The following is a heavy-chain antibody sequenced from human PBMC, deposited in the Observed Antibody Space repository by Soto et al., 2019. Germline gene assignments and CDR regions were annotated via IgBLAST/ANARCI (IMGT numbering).Heavy chain of an antibody. CDR3: AREANISSWYVFDY. D-gene: IGHD6-13*01. Sequence: GGSLRLSCASSGFSFSDHYMDLVRQAPGKGLEWVGRSRNNPDTYTTEYAASVKVRFTISSDDSKNSLYLQMNSLKTEDTAVYYCAREANISSWYVFDYWGQGTLVTVSS. CDR2: SRNNPDTYTT. J-gene: IGHJ4*02. V-gene: IGHV3-72*01. CDR1: GFSFSDHY.